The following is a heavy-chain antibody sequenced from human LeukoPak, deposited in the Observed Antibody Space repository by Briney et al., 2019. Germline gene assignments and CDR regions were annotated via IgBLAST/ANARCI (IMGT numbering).Heavy chain of an antibody. CDR1: GGSISRYY. J-gene: IGHJ5*02. V-gene: IGHV4-34*01. Sequence: SETLSLTCTVSGGSISRYYWSWIRQPPGKGLEWIGEINHSGGTNYNPSLKSRVTISVDTSKNQFSLKLSSVTAADTAVYYCARGISSDPWGQGTLVTISS. CDR3: ARGISSDP. CDR2: INHSGGT.